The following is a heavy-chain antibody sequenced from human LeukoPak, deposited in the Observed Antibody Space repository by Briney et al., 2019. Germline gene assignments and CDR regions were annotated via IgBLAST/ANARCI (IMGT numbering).Heavy chain of an antibody. CDR3: ARDLTTLEHLGYYYGMDV. CDR2: ISSDGTNK. V-gene: IGHV3-30-3*01. Sequence: WIRQPPGKGLEWVIVISSDGTNKYYADSVKGRFTVSRDNSKNTLYLQVNSLRDKDTAVHYCARDLTTLEHLGYYYGMDVWGQGTTVTVSS. D-gene: IGHD2-15*01. J-gene: IGHJ6*02.